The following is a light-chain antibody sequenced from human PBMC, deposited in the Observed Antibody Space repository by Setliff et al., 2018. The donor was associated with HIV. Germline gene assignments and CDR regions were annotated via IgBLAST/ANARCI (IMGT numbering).Light chain of an antibody. J-gene: IGLJ1*01. V-gene: IGLV2-11*01. CDR3: CSYAGSYTFPYV. Sequence: QSVLTQPRSVSGSPGQSVTISCTGTSSDVGGYNYVSWYQQYPGKAPKLMVYDVSKRPSGVPDRFSGSKSGNKASLTISGLQAEDEAEYYCCSYAGSYTFPYVFGTGTKVTVL. CDR1: SSDVGGYNY. CDR2: DVS.